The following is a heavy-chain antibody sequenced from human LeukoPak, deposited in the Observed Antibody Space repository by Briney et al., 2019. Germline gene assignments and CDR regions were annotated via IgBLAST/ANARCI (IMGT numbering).Heavy chain of an antibody. CDR3: TTDDYYDSSGYYRYYFDY. D-gene: IGHD3-22*01. CDR2: IKSKTDGGTT. V-gene: IGHV3-15*01. Sequence: PGGSLRLSCAASGFTFSNAWMSWVRQAPGKGLEWVGRIKSKTDGGTTDYAAPVKGGFTISRDDSKNTLYLQMNSLKTEDTAVYYCTTDDYYDSSGYYRYYFDYWGQGTLVTVSS. CDR1: GFTFSNAW. J-gene: IGHJ4*02.